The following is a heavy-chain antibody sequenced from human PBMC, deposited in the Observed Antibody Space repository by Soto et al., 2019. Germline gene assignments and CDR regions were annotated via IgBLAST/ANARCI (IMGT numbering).Heavy chain of an antibody. Sequence: GGSLRLSCAASGFTVSSNYMSWVRQAPGKGLEWVSVIYSGGSTYYADSVKGRFTISRDNSKNTLYLQMNSLRAEDTAVYYCARDSALWSGFSDYYYYGMDVWGQGTTVTVSS. V-gene: IGHV3-53*01. D-gene: IGHD3-3*01. CDR1: GFTVSSNY. J-gene: IGHJ6*02. CDR2: IYSGGST. CDR3: ARDSALWSGFSDYYYYGMDV.